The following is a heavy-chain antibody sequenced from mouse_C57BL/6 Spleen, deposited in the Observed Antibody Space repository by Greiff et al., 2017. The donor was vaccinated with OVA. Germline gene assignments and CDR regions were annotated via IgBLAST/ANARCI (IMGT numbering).Heavy chain of an antibody. CDR1: GYTFTSYW. D-gene: IGHD2-1*01. CDR2: IYPGNSDT. Sequence: EVKVVESGTVLARPGASVKMSCKTSGYTFTSYWMHWVKQRPGQGLEWIGAIYPGNSDTSYNQKFKGKAKLTAVTSASTAYMELSSLTNEDSAVYYCTSEGYGNYVGFAYWGQGTLVTVSA. V-gene: IGHV1-5*01. J-gene: IGHJ3*01. CDR3: TSEGYGNYVGFAY.